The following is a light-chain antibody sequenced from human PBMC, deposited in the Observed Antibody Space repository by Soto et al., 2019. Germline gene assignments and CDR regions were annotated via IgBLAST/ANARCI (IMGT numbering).Light chain of an antibody. CDR1: QSVGSY. V-gene: IGKV3-11*01. CDR2: DAS. J-gene: IGKJ1*01. Sequence: NVLTQSPATLSLSPGERATLSCRASQSVGSYLAWYQQKPGQAPRLLIYDASHRATGIPARISGSGSGTDFTLTISSLEPEDFAVYYCQQRSNWPPWTFGQGTKVDIK. CDR3: QQRSNWPPWT.